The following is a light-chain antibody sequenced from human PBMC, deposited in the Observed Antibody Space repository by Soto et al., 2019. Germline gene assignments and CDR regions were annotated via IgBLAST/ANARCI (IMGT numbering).Light chain of an antibody. CDR2: GNS. V-gene: IGLV1-40*01. CDR1: SSNIGAGYD. J-gene: IGLJ2*01. CDR3: QSYDSSLSGVV. Sequence: SVLTQPPSVSGAPGQRVTISCTGSSSNIGAGYDVHWYQQLPGTAPNLLIYGNSNRPSGVPDRFSGSKSGTSASLAITGLQAEDEADYYGQSYDSSLSGVVFGGGTKVTVL.